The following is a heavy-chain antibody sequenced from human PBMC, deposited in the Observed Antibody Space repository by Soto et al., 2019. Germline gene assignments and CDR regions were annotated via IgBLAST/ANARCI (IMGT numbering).Heavy chain of an antibody. CDR1: GFTFSDFG. V-gene: IGHV3-30*18. CDR3: AKDFKVSGGHYGSLNYYYGMEV. CDR2: ISYDGILK. Sequence: GGSLRLSCAASGFTFSDFGMHWIRQAPGKGLEWVAIISYDGILKYYADSVKGRFTISRDTSKGAVYLQMNSLTPEDTGVYYCAKDFKVSGGHYGSLNYYYGMEVWGQGTTVTV. J-gene: IGHJ6*02. D-gene: IGHD3-10*01.